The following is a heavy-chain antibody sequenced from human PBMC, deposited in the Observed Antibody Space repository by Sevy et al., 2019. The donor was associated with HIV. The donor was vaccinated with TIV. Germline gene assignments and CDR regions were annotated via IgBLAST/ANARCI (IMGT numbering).Heavy chain of an antibody. Sequence: GGSLRLSCAASGFTFSAYWMHWVRRAPGKGLEWVASINQGGSEKDYVDSVKGRFTISRDNAKNSLFLQMNSLRAEDTAVYYCARALAAAASSWGQGALVTVSS. V-gene: IGHV3-7*01. CDR1: GFTFSAYW. CDR2: INQGGSEK. J-gene: IGHJ5*02. D-gene: IGHD6-13*01. CDR3: ARALAAAASS.